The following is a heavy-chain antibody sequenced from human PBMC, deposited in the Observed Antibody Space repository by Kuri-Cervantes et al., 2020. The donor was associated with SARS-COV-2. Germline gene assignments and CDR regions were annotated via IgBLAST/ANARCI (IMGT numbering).Heavy chain of an antibody. V-gene: IGHV1-18*01. CDR1: GYTFTSYG. D-gene: IGHD3-3*01. CDR3: ARAYLPIRFLEWLTYDY. CDR2: ISAYNGNT. Sequence: ASVKVSCKASGYTFTSYGISWVRQAPGQGLEWMGWISAYNGNTNYAQKLQGRVTMTTDKSTSTAYMELSSLRSEDTAVYYCARAYLPIRFLEWLTYDYWGQGTVVTVSS. J-gene: IGHJ4*02.